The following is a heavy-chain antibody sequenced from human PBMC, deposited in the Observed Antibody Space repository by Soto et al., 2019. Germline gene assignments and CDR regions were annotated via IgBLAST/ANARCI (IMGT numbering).Heavy chain of an antibody. V-gene: IGHV3-21*01. CDR1: GFTFSSYS. Sequence: EVQLVESGGGLVKPGGSLRLSCAASGFTFSSYSMNWVRQAPGKGLEWVSSISSSSSYIYYADSVKGRFTISRDNAKNSLYLQMNSLRAEDTAVYYCARDSVIVGATTNYYYGRDVWGQGTTVTVSS. D-gene: IGHD1-26*01. CDR2: ISSSSSYI. J-gene: IGHJ6*02. CDR3: ARDSVIVGATTNYYYGRDV.